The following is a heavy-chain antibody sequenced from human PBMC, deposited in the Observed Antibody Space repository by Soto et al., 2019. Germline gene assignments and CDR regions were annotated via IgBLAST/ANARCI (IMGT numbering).Heavy chain of an antibody. CDR1: GFTFSSNG. Sequence: QVQLVESGGGVVQPGRSLRLSCAASGFTFSSNGMHWVRQAPGKGLERVAVMSNDGSHTSYADSAKGRFTISRDNSKNTLYLQMNSLRAEDSGIYYCTKGCSSSSNCYIIDYWGQGALVTVSS. D-gene: IGHD2-15*01. CDR3: TKGCSSSSNCYIIDY. CDR2: MSNDGSHT. V-gene: IGHV3-30*18. J-gene: IGHJ4*02.